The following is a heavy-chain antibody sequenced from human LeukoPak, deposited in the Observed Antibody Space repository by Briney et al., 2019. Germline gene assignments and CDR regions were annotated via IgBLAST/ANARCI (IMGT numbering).Heavy chain of an antibody. V-gene: IGHV1-18*01. CDR3: ARDKQWLGKLNPVYYYGMDV. Sequence: ASVKVSCKASGYTFTSYGISWVRQAPGQGLEWMGWISAYNGNTNYAQKLQGRVTMTTDTSTSTAYMELSSLRSEDTAVYYCARDKQWLGKLNPVYYYGMDVWGQGTTVTVSS. D-gene: IGHD6-19*01. CDR2: ISAYNGNT. CDR1: GYTFTSYG. J-gene: IGHJ6*02.